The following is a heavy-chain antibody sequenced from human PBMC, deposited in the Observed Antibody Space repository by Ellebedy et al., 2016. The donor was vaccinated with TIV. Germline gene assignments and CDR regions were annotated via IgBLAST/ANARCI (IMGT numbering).Heavy chain of an antibody. D-gene: IGHD2-21*02. V-gene: IGHV3-30*18. Sequence: GESLKISCVASGFTFSQYGIHWVRQAPGKGLEWVAVMSHDGRDEYYADSVRGRFTISRDNSKNTLYLEMNGLRGEDTAIYYCAKDEASYGDYSYYYYGVDVWGQGTPVTVSS. J-gene: IGHJ6*02. CDR3: AKDEASYGDYSYYYYGVDV. CDR1: GFTFSQYG. CDR2: MSHDGRDE.